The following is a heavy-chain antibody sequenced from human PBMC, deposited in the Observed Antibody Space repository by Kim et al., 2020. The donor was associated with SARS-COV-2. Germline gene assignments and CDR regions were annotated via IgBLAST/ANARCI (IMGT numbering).Heavy chain of an antibody. CDR1: GDSISATNW. V-gene: IGHV4-4*02. D-gene: IGHD5-12*01. CDR2: IYHTGTT. J-gene: IGHJ4*02. CDR3: AKSGKRGYRYWAFDS. Sequence: SETLSLTCAVFGDSISATNWWTWVRQPPGKGLEWIGEIYHTGTTNYNSSLKSRVTISVDKSNNQFSLELISVTAADTAVYYCAKSGKRGYRYWAFDSWGQGTLVTVSS.